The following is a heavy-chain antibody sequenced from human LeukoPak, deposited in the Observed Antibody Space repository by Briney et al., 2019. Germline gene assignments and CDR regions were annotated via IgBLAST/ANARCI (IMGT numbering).Heavy chain of an antibody. CDR3: ARNSGWYGVS. CDR1: GFTLSSYE. CDR2: VYYSADST. Sequence: GGSLRLPCTVSGFTLSSYEMSWLRQAPGKGLEWVSSVYYSADSTHYADSVMGRFTISRDNSKNTLYLQLNSLSADDTAVHYCARNSGWYGVSWGQGALVTVSS. V-gene: IGHV3-23*01. J-gene: IGHJ4*02. D-gene: IGHD6-19*01.